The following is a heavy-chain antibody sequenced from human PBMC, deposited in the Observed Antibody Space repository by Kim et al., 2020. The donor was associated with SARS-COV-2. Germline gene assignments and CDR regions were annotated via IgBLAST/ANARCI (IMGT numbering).Heavy chain of an antibody. CDR3: XRGEGRQQLVLDYFDY. J-gene: IGHJ4*02. V-gene: IGHV4-34*01. D-gene: IGHD6-13*01. CDR1: GGSFSGYY. Sequence: SETLSLTCAVYGGSFSGYYWSWIRQPPGKGLEWIGEINHSGSTNYNPSLKSRVTISVXTSKNQFSLKLSSVTAADTAXYYCXRGEGRQQLVLDYFDYWGQGTXXTVSS. CDR2: INHSGST.